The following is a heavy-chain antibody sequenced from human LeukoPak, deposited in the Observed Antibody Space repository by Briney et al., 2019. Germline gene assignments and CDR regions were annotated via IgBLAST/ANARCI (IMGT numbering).Heavy chain of an antibody. D-gene: IGHD3-10*01. V-gene: IGHV3-23*01. CDR3: ATRRGGALDI. CDR2: ISTSGAST. J-gene: IGHJ3*02. Sequence: GGSLRLSCAASGFTFSSYAMSWVRQAPGKGLEWVSGISTSGASTYHADSVKGRFTISRDNSKNTLYLQMNSLRAEDTAVYYCATRRGGALDIWGQGTMVTVSS. CDR1: GFTFSSYA.